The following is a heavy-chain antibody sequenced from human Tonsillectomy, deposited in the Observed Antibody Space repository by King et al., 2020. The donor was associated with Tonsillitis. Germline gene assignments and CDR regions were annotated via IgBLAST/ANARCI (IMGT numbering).Heavy chain of an antibody. CDR1: GERGRREG. D-gene: IGHD3-10*01. V-gene: IGHV1-18*01. CDR2: RREDNGNT. J-gene: IGHJ5*02. CDR3: ARAFVLLWFGESPPHWFDP. Sequence: GGEGKKEGGEGKGGGKEEGERGRREGRRGGREERGEGREGMGGRREDNGNTNYEQKLQGRVTMTTDTSTSTAYMELRSLRSDDTAVYYCARAFVLLWFGESPPHWFDPWGQGTLVTVSS.